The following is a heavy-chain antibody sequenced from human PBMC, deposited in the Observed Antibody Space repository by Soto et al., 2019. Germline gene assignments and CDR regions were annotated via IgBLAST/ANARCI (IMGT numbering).Heavy chain of an antibody. CDR2: ISYDGSNK. CDR3: ARERGLMGLDY. V-gene: IGHV3-30-3*01. J-gene: IGHJ4*02. D-gene: IGHD3-10*01. Sequence: QVQLVESGGGVVQPGRSLRLSCAASGFTFSSYVMHWVRQAPGKGLEWVAVISYDGSNKYYADSVKGRFTISRDNSKNTLYLQMNSLRAEDTAVYYCARERGLMGLDYWGQGTLVTVSS. CDR1: GFTFSSYV.